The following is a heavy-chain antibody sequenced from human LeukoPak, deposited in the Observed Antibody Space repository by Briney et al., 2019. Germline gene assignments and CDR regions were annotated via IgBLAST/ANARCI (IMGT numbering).Heavy chain of an antibody. V-gene: IGHV1-18*01. CDR3: ARGSLDYVWGSYRYTGGIDY. Sequence: ASVKVSCKASGYTFTSYGISWVRQAPGQGLEWMGWISAYNGNTNYAQELQGRVTMTTDTSTSTAYMELRSLRSDDTAVYYCARGSLDYVWGSYRYTGGIDYWGQGTLVTVSS. CDR1: GYTFTSYG. J-gene: IGHJ4*02. CDR2: ISAYNGNT. D-gene: IGHD3-16*02.